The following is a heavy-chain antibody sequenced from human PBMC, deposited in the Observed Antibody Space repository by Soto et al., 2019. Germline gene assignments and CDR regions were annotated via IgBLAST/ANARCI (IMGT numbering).Heavy chain of an antibody. V-gene: IGHV4-34*01. J-gene: IGHJ4*02. Sequence: SETLSLTCAVYGGSFSGYYWSWIRQPPGKGLEWIGEINHSGSTNYNPSLKSRVTISVDTSKNQFSLKLSSVTAADTAVYYCARVREYSGYDCFDYWGQGTLVTVSS. CDR1: GGSFSGYY. CDR2: INHSGST. CDR3: ARVREYSGYDCFDY. D-gene: IGHD5-12*01.